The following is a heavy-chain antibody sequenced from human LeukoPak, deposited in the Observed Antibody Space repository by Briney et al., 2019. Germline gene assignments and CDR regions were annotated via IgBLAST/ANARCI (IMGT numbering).Heavy chain of an antibody. CDR3: ASSDTSGYYHIPIDY. J-gene: IGHJ4*02. Sequence: GGSLRLSCAASGFTFSSYQMNWVRQAPGKGLEWVSYISSSGSTIYYADSVKGRFTISRDSAKNSLYLQMNSLRAEDTAVYYCASSDTSGYYHIPIDYWGQGTLVTVSS. CDR1: GFTFSSYQ. D-gene: IGHD3-22*01. V-gene: IGHV3-48*03. CDR2: ISSSGSTI.